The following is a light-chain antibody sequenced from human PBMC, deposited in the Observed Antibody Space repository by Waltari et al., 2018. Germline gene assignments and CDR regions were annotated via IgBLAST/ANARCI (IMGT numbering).Light chain of an antibody. CDR1: GEYSAYA. CDR3: QTWGTGIQV. V-gene: IGLV4-69*01. Sequence: LVLTQSPSASASLGASVKLTCSLPGEYSAYAIAWHQQQPLKGPRYFMTVNSDGSHKKGDGISERFSGSSSDVDRYLIIARLQSDDEADYCCQTWGTGIQVFGSGTKLTVL. J-gene: IGLJ3*02. CDR2: VNSDGSH.